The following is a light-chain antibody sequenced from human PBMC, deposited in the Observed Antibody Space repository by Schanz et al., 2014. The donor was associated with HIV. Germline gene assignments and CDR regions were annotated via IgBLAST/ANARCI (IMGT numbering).Light chain of an antibody. J-gene: IGLJ1*01. CDR3: SSKATGGRAPFV. V-gene: IGLV2-11*01. CDR2: DVT. CDR1: SSDVGGYNY. Sequence: QSALTQPRSVSGSPGQSVAISCTGTSSDVGGYNYVSLYQQHPGKAPKLMIYDVTKRPYGIPSRFSGSKSANSASLTISGLQPEDEADYYCSSKATGGRAPFVFGGGTKLTVL.